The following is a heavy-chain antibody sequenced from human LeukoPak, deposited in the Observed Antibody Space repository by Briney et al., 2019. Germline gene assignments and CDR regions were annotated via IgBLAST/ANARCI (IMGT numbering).Heavy chain of an antibody. V-gene: IGHV3-66*01. CDR3: ARDTVSGRYYDSAEGLDAFDI. J-gene: IGHJ3*02. CDR2: IYSGGST. CDR1: GFTFSDYY. Sequence: PGGSLRLSCAASGFTFSDYYMSWVRQAPGKGLEWVSVIYSGGSTYYADSVKGRFTISRDNSKDTLYLQMNSLRAEDTAVYYCARDTVSGRYYDSAEGLDAFDIWGQGTMVTVSS. D-gene: IGHD3-22*01.